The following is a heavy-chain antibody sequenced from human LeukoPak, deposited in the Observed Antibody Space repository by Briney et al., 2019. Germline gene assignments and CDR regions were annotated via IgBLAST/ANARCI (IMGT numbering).Heavy chain of an antibody. Sequence: PGRSLRLSCAASGFSFSTYGMQWLRQAPGMGLEWVAVIWDDGTDKDYADSVKGRFTISRDNSKNTVFLQINSLKAEDPAVYYCAKISSQNSGSYFDAFDAWGQGTMVIVSS. CDR3: AKISSQNSGSYFDAFDA. V-gene: IGHV3-33*06. D-gene: IGHD1-26*01. J-gene: IGHJ3*01. CDR2: IWDDGTDK. CDR1: GFSFSTYG.